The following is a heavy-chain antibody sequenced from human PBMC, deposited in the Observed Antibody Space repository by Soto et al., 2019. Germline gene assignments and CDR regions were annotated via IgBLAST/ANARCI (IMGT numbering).Heavy chain of an antibody. Sequence: SALLSLTCTVSVGSIRFYYWSWIRQPPGKGLEWIGYIYYSGSTNYNPSLKSRVTISVDTSKNQFSLKLSSVTAADTAVYYCAREGRTGGPYYYYGMDVWGQGTTVT. J-gene: IGHJ6*02. CDR3: AREGRTGGPYYYYGMDV. CDR1: VGSIRFYY. CDR2: IYYSGST. V-gene: IGHV4-59*01.